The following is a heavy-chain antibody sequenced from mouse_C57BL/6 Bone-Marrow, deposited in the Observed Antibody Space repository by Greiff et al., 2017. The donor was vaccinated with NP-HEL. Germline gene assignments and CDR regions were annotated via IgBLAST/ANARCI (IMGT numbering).Heavy chain of an antibody. D-gene: IGHD1-1*01. CDR1: GFTFSSYG. CDR3: ARQDYYGSSWYYAMDY. Sequence: EVKLMESGGDLVKPGGSLKLSCAASGFTFSSYGMSWVRQTPDKRLEWVATISSGGSYTYYPDSVKGRFTISRDNAKNTLYLQMSSLKSEDTAMYYCARQDYYGSSWYYAMDYWGQGTSVTVSS. J-gene: IGHJ4*01. CDR2: ISSGGSYT. V-gene: IGHV5-6*01.